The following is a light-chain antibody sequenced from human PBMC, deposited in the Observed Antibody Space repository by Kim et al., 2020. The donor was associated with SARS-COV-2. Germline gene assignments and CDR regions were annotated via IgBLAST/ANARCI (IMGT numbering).Light chain of an antibody. Sequence: DIQMTQSPSSLSASVGDRVTITCRASQVINNYLAWYQQKPGKAPTVLIYGASTLQSGVPSRFSGSGSGTDFTLTISSLQPEDVGTYYCQQDNSVPLTFGRGTRLEIK. CDR3: QQDNSVPLT. CDR2: GAS. V-gene: IGKV1-27*01. J-gene: IGKJ5*01. CDR1: QVINNY.